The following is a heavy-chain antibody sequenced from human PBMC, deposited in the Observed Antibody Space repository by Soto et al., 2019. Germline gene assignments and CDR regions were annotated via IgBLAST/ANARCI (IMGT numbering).Heavy chain of an antibody. CDR1: GYSFTNYW. J-gene: IGHJ4*02. CDR3: ARHDYGDYVLGCDY. Sequence: EVQLVQSGAEAKKAGEPLRISCQGSGYSFTNYWITWVRQMPGKGLEWMGYFDPTNSYTKYSPSFQGHVTISVDESISTAYLQWSSLKASDTTMYYCARHDYGDYVLGCDYWGQGTLVTVSS. CDR2: FDPTNSYT. D-gene: IGHD4-17*01. V-gene: IGHV5-10-1*01.